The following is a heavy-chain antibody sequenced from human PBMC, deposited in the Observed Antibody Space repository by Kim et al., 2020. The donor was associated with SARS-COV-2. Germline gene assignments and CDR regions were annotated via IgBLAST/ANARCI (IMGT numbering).Heavy chain of an antibody. J-gene: IGHJ4*02. V-gene: IGHV1-18*04. CDR2: ISAYNGNT. Sequence: ASVKVSCKASGYTFTSYGISWVRQAPGQGLEWMGWISAYNGNTNYAQKLQGRVTMTTDTSTSTAYMELRSLRSDDTAVYYCARARNLRYFDWLFDYWGQGTLVTVSS. D-gene: IGHD3-9*01. CDR3: ARARNLRYFDWLFDY. CDR1: GYTFTSYG.